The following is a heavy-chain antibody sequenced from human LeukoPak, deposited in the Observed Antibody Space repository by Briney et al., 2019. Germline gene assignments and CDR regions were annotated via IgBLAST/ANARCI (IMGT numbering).Heavy chain of an antibody. CDR2: IWYDGSNK. J-gene: IGHJ3*02. CDR1: GFTFCSYG. V-gene: IGHV3-33*01. Sequence: GGSLRLSCAASGFTFCSYGMHWVRQAPGKGLEWVAVIWYDGSNKYYADSVKGRFTISRDNSKNTLYLQMNSLRAEDTAVYYCATSPDIVVVVPRVAFDIWGQGTMVTVSS. CDR3: ATSPDIVVVVPRVAFDI. D-gene: IGHD2-15*01.